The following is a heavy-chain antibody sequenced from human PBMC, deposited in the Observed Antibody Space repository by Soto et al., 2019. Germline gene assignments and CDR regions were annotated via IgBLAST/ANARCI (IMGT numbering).Heavy chain of an antibody. J-gene: IGHJ4*02. V-gene: IGHV3-7*03. Sequence: GGFLRLSCAASGVTFSSYWMSWVRQAPGKGLEWVANINQEGSEKYYVDSVKGRFTISRDNTKNSLYLQMNSLRAEDTAVYYCAREALALTDSFHFDYWGQGALVTVSS. D-gene: IGHD3-9*01. CDR2: INQEGSEK. CDR1: GVTFSSYW. CDR3: AREALALTDSFHFDY.